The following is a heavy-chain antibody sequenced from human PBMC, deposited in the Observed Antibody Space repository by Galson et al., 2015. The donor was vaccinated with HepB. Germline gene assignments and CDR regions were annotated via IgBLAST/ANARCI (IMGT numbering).Heavy chain of an antibody. CDR1: GFTFSIEA. CDR2: TSYDDKTK. V-gene: IGHV3-30-3*02. J-gene: IGHJ6*02. D-gene: IGHD3-16*01. Sequence: SLRLSCAASGFTFSIEAMYWVRQAPDKGLEYVAATSYDDKTKYYADSVMGRFTISRDNSKNTLYLQMNSLRLEDTALYYCAKDWGMGVWGQGTTVTVSS. CDR3: AKDWGMGV.